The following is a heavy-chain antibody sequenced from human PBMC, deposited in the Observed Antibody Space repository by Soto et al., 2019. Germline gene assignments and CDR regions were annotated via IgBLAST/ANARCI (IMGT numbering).Heavy chain of an antibody. CDR3: AKVRQRFLDILTGATNFDS. CDR1: GFTFNNFA. CDR2: ISSDGDLR. Sequence: EVQLLGSGGDLVKPGGSLRLSCEVSGFTFNNFAMSWVRQSPGKGLEWVSAISSDGDLRHYAESVKGRFTISRDNSKSSLFLQMNSLRAEDTALYFCAKVRQRFLDILTGATNFDSWGQGTLVTVSS. J-gene: IGHJ4*02. V-gene: IGHV3-23*01. D-gene: IGHD3-9*01.